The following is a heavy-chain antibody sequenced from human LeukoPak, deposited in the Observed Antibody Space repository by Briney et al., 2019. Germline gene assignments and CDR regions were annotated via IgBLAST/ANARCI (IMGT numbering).Heavy chain of an antibody. D-gene: IGHD6-13*01. Sequence: GGSLRLSCAASGFTFSSYAMSWVRQAPGKGLEWVSAISGSGGSTYYADSVKGRFTISRDNSKNTLYLQMNSLRAEDTAVYYCVKDFPNSSSWYLPGAFDIWGQGTMVTVSS. V-gene: IGHV3-23*01. CDR1: GFTFSSYA. CDR3: VKDFPNSSSWYLPGAFDI. CDR2: ISGSGGST. J-gene: IGHJ3*02.